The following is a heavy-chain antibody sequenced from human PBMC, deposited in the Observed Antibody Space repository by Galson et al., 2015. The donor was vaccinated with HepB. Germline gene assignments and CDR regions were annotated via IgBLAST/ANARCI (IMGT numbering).Heavy chain of an antibody. CDR3: ARVGGDYGDYLTSFDY. CDR1: GYTFTSYY. J-gene: IGHJ4*02. V-gene: IGHV1-46*01. D-gene: IGHD4-17*01. CDR2: INPSGGST. Sequence: SVKVSCKASGYTFTSYYMHWVRQAPGQGLEWMGIINPSGGSTSYAQKFQGRVTMTRDTSTSTVYMELSSLRSEDTAVYYCARVGGDYGDYLTSFDYWGQGTLVTVSS.